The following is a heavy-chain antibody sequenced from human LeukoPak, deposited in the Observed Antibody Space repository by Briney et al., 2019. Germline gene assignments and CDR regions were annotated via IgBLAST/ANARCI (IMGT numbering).Heavy chain of an antibody. Sequence: PSETLSLTCTVSGGSISSYYWSWLQQPPGKGLEWIGYIYYSGSTNYNPSLKSRVTISVDTSKNQFSLKLSSVTAADTAVYYCARGARYYYDSSGYYYGSDDAFDIWGQGTMVTVSS. D-gene: IGHD3-22*01. V-gene: IGHV4-59*01. CDR1: GGSISSYY. CDR3: ARGARYYYDSSGYYYGSDDAFDI. CDR2: IYYSGST. J-gene: IGHJ3*02.